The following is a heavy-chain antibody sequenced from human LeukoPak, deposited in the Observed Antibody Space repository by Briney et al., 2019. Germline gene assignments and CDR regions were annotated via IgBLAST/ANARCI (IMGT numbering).Heavy chain of an antibody. J-gene: IGHJ3*02. CDR1: GASISPYY. CDR3: ARHGTYYDFWSGYYHAFDI. D-gene: IGHD3-3*01. Sequence: SETLSLTCSVSGASISPYYWSWIRQPPGKGLEWIGYIYYSGSTNYNPSLKSRVTISVDTSKNQFSLKLSSVTAADTAVYYCARHGTYYDFWSGYYHAFDIWGQGTMVTVSS. V-gene: IGHV4-59*08. CDR2: IYYSGST.